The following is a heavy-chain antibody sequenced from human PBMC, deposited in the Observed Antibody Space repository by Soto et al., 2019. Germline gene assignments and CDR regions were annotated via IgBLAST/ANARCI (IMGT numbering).Heavy chain of an antibody. CDR3: ARVGPYDSQSYMFRYDRFDP. J-gene: IGHJ5*02. V-gene: IGHV1-18*01. CDR1: GYTFSIYG. CDR2: ISAYNGNT. Sequence: VSVKISWKASGYTFSIYGISWVRKAPGQGLEWMGWISAYNGNTNYAQNLQGRVTMTTDTSTSTAYMELRSLRSDDTAVYYCARVGPYDSQSYMFRYDRFDPWGQGTQVTVSS. D-gene: IGHD3-10*01.